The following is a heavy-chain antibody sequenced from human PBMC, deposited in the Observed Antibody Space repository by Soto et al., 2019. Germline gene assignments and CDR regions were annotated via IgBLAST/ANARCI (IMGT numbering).Heavy chain of an antibody. CDR2: IDPSDSQT. V-gene: IGHV5-10-1*01. Sequence: PGESLKISCKGSGYSLAGYGITWVSQKPGKGLEWMGRIDPSDSQTYYSPSFRGHVTISVTKSITTVFLQCSSLRASDTAMYYCARQIYDSDTGPNFQYYFDSWGQGTPVTVSS. J-gene: IGHJ4*02. D-gene: IGHD3-22*01. CDR1: GYSLAGYG. CDR3: ARQIYDSDTGPNFQYYFDS.